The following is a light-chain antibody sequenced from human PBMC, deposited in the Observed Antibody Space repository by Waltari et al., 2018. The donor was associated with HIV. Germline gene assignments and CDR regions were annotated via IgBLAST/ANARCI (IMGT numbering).Light chain of an antibody. V-gene: IGLV2-23*02. CDR3: CSYVGSNVWV. Sequence: QSVLTQPASVSGSPGQSITISCTGTSSDVGNYNLVSWYQQHPGKAPKLIIYEVTKRPSGVSNRFSGSKSGNTASLTISWLQAEDEADYYCCSYVGSNVWVFGGGTKLTVL. J-gene: IGLJ3*02. CDR2: EVT. CDR1: SSDVGNYNL.